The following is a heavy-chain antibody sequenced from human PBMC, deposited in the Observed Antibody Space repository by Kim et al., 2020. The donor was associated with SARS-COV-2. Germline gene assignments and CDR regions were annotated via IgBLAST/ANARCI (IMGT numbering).Heavy chain of an antibody. J-gene: IGHJ6*02. CDR3: ARDRGNSYYSAMDV. Sequence: YAASVIGRFIISRDNSNNFLYLQMNGLKTEDTAVYYCARDRGNSYYSAMDVWGQGTTVTVSS. V-gene: IGHV3-72*01.